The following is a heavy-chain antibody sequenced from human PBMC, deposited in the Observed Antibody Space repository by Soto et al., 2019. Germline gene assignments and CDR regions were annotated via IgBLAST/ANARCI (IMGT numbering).Heavy chain of an antibody. Sequence: ESLKISGKGSGCNFTSYWIGWVRQMPGKGLEWMGIIYPGDSDTRYSPSFQGQVTISADKSISTAYLQWSSLKASDTAMYYCARQVANSRGYYYYGMDVWGQGTTVTVSS. D-gene: IGHD1-1*01. CDR3: ARQVANSRGYYYYGMDV. V-gene: IGHV5-51*01. CDR1: GCNFTSYW. J-gene: IGHJ6*02. CDR2: IYPGDSDT.